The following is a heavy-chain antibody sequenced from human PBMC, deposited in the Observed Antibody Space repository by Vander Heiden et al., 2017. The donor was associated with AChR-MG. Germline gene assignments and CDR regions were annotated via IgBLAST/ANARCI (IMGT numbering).Heavy chain of an antibody. D-gene: IGHD6-19*01. CDR2: IYYSGST. Sequence: QVQLQESGPGLVKPSETLSLTCTVSGGSVSSGSYYWSWIRQPPGKGLEWIGYIYYSGSTNYNPSLKSRVTISVDTSKNQFSLKLSSVTAADTAVYYCARDRGQWLVAGEEAFDIWGQGTMVTVSS. J-gene: IGHJ3*02. CDR1: GGSVSSGSYY. CDR3: ARDRGQWLVAGEEAFDI. V-gene: IGHV4-61*01.